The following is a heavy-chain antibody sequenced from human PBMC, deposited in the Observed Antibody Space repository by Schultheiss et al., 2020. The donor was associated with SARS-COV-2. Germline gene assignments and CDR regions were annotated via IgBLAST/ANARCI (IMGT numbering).Heavy chain of an antibody. V-gene: IGHV4-34*01. CDR3: ARGTAVAGWRVGDRAHFDY. Sequence: SETLSLTCAVYGGSFSGYYWSWIRQPPGKGLEWIGYIYYSGSTYYNPSLKSRVTISVDTSKNQFSLKLDSMTAADTAVYYCARGTAVAGWRVGDRAHFDYWGQGTLVTVSS. J-gene: IGHJ4*02. D-gene: IGHD6-19*01. CDR2: IYYSGST. CDR1: GGSFSGYY.